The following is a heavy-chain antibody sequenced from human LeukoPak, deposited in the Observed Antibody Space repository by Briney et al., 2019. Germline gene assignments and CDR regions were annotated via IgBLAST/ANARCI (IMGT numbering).Heavy chain of an antibody. J-gene: IGHJ6*02. CDR3: AREGITIFGVVIPGYYYGMDV. Sequence: ASVKVSCKASGGTFSSYAISWVRQAPGQGLEWMGGIIPIFGTANYAQKFQGRVTITADESTSTAYMELSSLRSEDTAVYYCAREGITIFGVVIPGYYYGMDVWGQGTTVTVSS. CDR1: GGTFSSYA. D-gene: IGHD3-3*01. V-gene: IGHV1-69*13. CDR2: IIPIFGTA.